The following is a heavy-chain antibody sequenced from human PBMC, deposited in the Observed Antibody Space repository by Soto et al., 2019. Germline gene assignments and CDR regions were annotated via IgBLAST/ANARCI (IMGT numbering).Heavy chain of an antibody. CDR3: AKGDSSSWYYFDY. V-gene: IGHV3-30*18. Sequence: LRLSCAASGFTFSSYGMHWVRQAPGKGLEWVAVISYDGSNKYYADSVKGRFTISRDNSKNTLYLQMNSLRAEDTAVYYCAKGDSSSWYYFDYWGQGTLVTVSS. D-gene: IGHD6-13*01. J-gene: IGHJ4*02. CDR1: GFTFSSYG. CDR2: ISYDGSNK.